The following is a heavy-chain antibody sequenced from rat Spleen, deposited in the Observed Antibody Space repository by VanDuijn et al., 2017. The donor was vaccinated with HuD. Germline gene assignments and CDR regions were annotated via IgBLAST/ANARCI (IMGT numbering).Heavy chain of an antibody. CDR1: GFTFNNYW. V-gene: IGHV5-31*01. J-gene: IGHJ2*01. Sequence: EVQLVESGGGLVQPGRSLKLSCVASGFTFNNYWMTWIRQAPGKGLEWVASISPSGVTYYRDSVKGRFTVSRENAKSTLYFLMDSLRSEDTATYYCARRHYGYTDYFDYWGQGVMVTVSS. CDR2: ISPSGVT. CDR3: ARRHYGYTDYFDY. D-gene: IGHD1-9*01.